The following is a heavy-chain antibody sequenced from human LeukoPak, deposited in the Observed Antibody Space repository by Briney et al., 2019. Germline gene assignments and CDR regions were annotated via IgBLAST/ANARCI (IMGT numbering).Heavy chain of an antibody. CDR3: TTLARITMVRGVVLTDY. J-gene: IGHJ4*02. Sequence: GGSLRLSCAASGFTFSSYWMHWVRQAPGKGLVWVSRIDTDGSSTSYADSVKGRFTISRDNAKNTLYLQMNSLRAEDTAVYYCTTLARITMVRGVVLTDYWGQGTLVTVSS. V-gene: IGHV3-74*01. D-gene: IGHD3-10*01. CDR2: IDTDGSST. CDR1: GFTFSSYW.